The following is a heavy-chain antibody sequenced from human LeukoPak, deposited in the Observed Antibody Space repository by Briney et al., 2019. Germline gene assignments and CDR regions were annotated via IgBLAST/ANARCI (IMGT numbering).Heavy chain of an antibody. CDR3: AREGNWNDVH. CDR1: GFTFSSYS. V-gene: IGHV3-48*01. Sequence: GGSLRLSCAASGFTFSSYSMNWVRQAPGKGLEWISYISSGSSTIYYADPVKGRFTISRDNAKNSLYLQMNSLRAEDTAVYYCAREGNWNDVHWGQGTLVTVSS. CDR2: ISSGSSTI. J-gene: IGHJ4*02. D-gene: IGHD1-20*01.